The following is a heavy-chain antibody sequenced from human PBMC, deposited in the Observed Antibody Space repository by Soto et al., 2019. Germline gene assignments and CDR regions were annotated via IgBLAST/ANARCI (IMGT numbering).Heavy chain of an antibody. J-gene: IGHJ4*02. Sequence: QVQLVESGGGVVQPGRSLRLSCAASGFTFSSYGMHWVRQAPGNGLEWVAVIWYDGSNKYYADSVKGRFTISRDNSKNTLYLQMNSLRAEDTAVYYCARAGGYSSSWYRFDYWGQGTLVTVSS. D-gene: IGHD6-13*01. CDR3: ARAGGYSSSWYRFDY. CDR1: GFTFSSYG. V-gene: IGHV3-33*01. CDR2: IWYDGSNK.